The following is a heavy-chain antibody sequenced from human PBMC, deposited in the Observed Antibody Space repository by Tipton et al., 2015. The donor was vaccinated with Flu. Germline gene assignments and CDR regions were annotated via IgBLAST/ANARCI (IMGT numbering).Heavy chain of an antibody. J-gene: IGHJ4*02. Sequence: TLSLTCTVSGGSISTYYWSWIRQPPGKGLEWIGFINYNGGTDYNPSLKSRVTISVDTSKNQISLRLSSVTAADTAVYYCARAPYSDYDTSGSSFDYWGQGTLVTVSS. CDR3: ARAPYSDYDTSGSSFDY. CDR1: GGSISTYY. V-gene: IGHV4-59*01. CDR2: INYNGGT. D-gene: IGHD3-22*01.